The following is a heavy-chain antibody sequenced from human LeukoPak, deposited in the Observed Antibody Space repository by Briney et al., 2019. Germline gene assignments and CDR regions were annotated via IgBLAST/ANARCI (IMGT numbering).Heavy chain of an antibody. D-gene: IGHD2-2*01. V-gene: IGHV3-7*01. CDR1: GFTFRNYW. CDR3: VRDQYAYCVTTSCYDLGGYFDY. J-gene: IGHJ4*02. CDR2: IKQDGSEI. Sequence: GGSLRLSCAASGFTFRNYWMTWVRQAPGKGLEWVANIKQDGSEIYYLDSVKGRFTISRDNAKNSLYLQTNSLRVEDTAVYYCVRDQYAYCVTTSCYDLGGYFDYWGQGTLVTVSS.